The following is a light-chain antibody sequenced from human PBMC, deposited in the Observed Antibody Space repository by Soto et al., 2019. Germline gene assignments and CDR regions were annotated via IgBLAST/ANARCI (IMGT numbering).Light chain of an antibody. CDR3: CSSAGSGTSVV. Sequence: QSALTQPASVSGSPGQSITFSCTGTSSDVGSYNFVSWYQQHPDKAPKLMIYEGTKRPSGVSNRFSGSKSGNTASLTISGLQAEDEADYYCCSSAGSGTSVVFGGGTKLTVL. V-gene: IGLV2-23*01. CDR2: EGT. J-gene: IGLJ2*01. CDR1: SSDVGSYNF.